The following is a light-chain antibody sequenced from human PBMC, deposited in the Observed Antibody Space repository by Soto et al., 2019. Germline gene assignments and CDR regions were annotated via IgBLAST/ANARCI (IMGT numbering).Light chain of an antibody. CDR2: SAS. CDR3: LLYFGGAWV. Sequence: QAVVTQEPSLTVSPGGTVTLTCASSTGAVTSGYYPNWFQQKPGQAPRALIYSASNKHFWTPARFSGSLIGGKAALTLSGVQPEDEAEYSCLLYFGGAWVFGGGTKLTVL. J-gene: IGLJ3*02. CDR1: TGAVTSGYY. V-gene: IGLV7-43*01.